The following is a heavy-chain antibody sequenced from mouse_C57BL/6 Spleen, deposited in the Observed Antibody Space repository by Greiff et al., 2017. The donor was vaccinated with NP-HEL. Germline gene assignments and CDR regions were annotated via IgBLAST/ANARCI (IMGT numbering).Heavy chain of an antibody. CDR2: IDPSDSYT. V-gene: IGHV1-69*01. D-gene: IGHD1-1*01. CDR3: AREYYGKGYYLDY. Sequence: QVQLQQPGAELVMPGASVKLSCKASGYTFTSYWMHWVKQRPGQGLEWIGEIDPSDSYTNYNQKFKGKSTLTVDKSSSTAYMQLSSLTSDDSAVYYCAREYYGKGYYLDYWGQGTTLTVSS. CDR1: GYTFTSYW. J-gene: IGHJ2*01.